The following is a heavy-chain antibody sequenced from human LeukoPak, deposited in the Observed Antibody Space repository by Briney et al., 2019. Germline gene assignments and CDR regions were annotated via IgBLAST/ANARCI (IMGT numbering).Heavy chain of an antibody. CDR3: ARRAYSSSWYEVGYDY. Sequence: SETLSLTCTVSGYYINSGYYWGWLRQPPGKGLEWIGSIYHSGSTYYNPSLKSRVTISVDTSKNQFSLKLSSVTAADTAVYYCARRAYSSSWYEVGYDYWGQGTLVTVSS. V-gene: IGHV4-38-2*02. CDR1: GYYINSGYY. CDR2: IYHSGST. D-gene: IGHD6-13*01. J-gene: IGHJ4*02.